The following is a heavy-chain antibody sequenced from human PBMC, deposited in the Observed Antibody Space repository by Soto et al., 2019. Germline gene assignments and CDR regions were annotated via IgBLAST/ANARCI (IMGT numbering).Heavy chain of an antibody. D-gene: IGHD3-22*01. V-gene: IGHV3-66*01. CDR1: GFTVSGNY. CDR2: IYSGGST. J-gene: IGHJ4*02. CDR3: ARDRNDYDTSGYYPPRY. Sequence: EVQLVESGGGLVQPGGSLRLSCAASGFTVSGNYMTWVRQAPGKGLEWVSIIYSGGSTYYADSVKDRFTISRDESKNTLYLQMNGLRAEDTAVYYCARDRNDYDTSGYYPPRYWGQGTLVTVSS.